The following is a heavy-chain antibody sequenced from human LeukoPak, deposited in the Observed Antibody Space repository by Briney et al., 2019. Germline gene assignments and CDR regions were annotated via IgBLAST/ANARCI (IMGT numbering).Heavy chain of an antibody. CDR3: ARASRPTYYYGSGSYPFDY. CDR1: GYTFTSYY. D-gene: IGHD3-10*01. V-gene: IGHV1-46*01. Sequence: GASVKVSCKASGYTFTSYYMHWVRQAPGQGFEWMGIINPSGGSTSYAQKFQGRVTMTRDTSTSTVYMELSSLRSEDTAVYYCARASRPTYYYGSGSYPFDYWGQGTLVTVSS. CDR2: INPSGGST. J-gene: IGHJ4*02.